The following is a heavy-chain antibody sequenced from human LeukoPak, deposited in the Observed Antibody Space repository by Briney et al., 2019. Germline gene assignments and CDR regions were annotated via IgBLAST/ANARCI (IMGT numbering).Heavy chain of an antibody. J-gene: IGHJ4*02. CDR1: GDSISGHY. Sequence: PSETLSLTCTVSGDSISGHYWNWIRQTPGKGLEWIGYTYYSGTTNYNPSLKSRVTISLDTSKNQFSLKLSSVTAADMAVYYCARESYSSSWYADYWGQGTLVTVSS. V-gene: IGHV4-59*11. CDR3: ARESYSSSWYADY. D-gene: IGHD6-13*01. CDR2: TYYSGTT.